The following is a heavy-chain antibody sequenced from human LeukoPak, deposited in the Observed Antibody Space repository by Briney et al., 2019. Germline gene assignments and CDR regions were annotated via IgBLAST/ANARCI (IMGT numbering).Heavy chain of an antibody. Sequence: SGTLSLTCGVSGDSLSTITWWNWVRQSPGNGLQWIGEIYHSGTTNYNPSLQSRITMSLDTSRNQFSLTFTSVTAAATAVYYCVKKGYGTRGWFDPWGPGIAVTVSS. J-gene: IGHJ5*02. D-gene: IGHD3-16*01. CDR2: IYHSGTT. CDR3: VKKGYGTRGWFDP. V-gene: IGHV4-4*02. CDR1: GDSLSTITW.